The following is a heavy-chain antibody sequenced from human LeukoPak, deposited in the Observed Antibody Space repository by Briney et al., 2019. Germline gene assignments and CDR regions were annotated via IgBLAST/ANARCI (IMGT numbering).Heavy chain of an antibody. CDR3: AKGSSLERSYSIGWDRFDQ. Sequence: GRSLRLSCAASGFTFSSYGMHWVRQAPGKGLEWVAVISYDGTNKYYADSVKGRFTISRDNSKNTLYLQMNSLRAEDTAVYYCAKGSSLERSYSIGWDRFDQWGQGTLITASS. CDR2: ISYDGTNK. J-gene: IGHJ4*02. D-gene: IGHD6-19*01. V-gene: IGHV3-30*18. CDR1: GFTFSSYG.